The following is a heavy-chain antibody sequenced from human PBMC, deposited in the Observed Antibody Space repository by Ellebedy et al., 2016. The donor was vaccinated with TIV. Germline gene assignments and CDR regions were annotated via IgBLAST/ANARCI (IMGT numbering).Heavy chain of an antibody. D-gene: IGHD2-15*01. CDR1: SDSISSYY. CDR3: ARSGYCSGGSCYFDY. CDR2: VYYSGTT. J-gene: IGHJ4*02. V-gene: IGHV4-59*01. Sequence: SETLSLTCTVSSDSISSYYWSWIRQPPGKGLEWIGFVYYSGTTNYNPSLKSRVTISVDTSKNQFSLKLRSVTAADTAVYYCARSGYCSGGSCYFDYWGQGTLVTVSS.